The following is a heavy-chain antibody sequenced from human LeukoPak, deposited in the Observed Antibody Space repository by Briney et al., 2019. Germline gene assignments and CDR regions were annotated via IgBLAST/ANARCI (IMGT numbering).Heavy chain of an antibody. CDR1: GGSISSSSYY. CDR2: FYYSGST. CDR3: ARGRLRSAVDY. D-gene: IGHD5-12*01. Sequence: SETLSLTCTVSGGSISSSSYYWGWIRQPPGKGLEWIGSFYYSGSTYYNPSLKSRVTISVDTSKNQFSLKLSSVTAADTAVYYCARGRLRSAVDYWGQGTLVTVSS. V-gene: IGHV4-39*07. J-gene: IGHJ4*02.